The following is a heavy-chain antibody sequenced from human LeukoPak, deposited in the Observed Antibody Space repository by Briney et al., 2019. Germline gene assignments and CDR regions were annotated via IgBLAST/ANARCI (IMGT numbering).Heavy chain of an antibody. V-gene: IGHV1-69*01. CDR2: IIPIFGTA. CDR1: GGTFSSYA. J-gene: IGHJ5*02. D-gene: IGHD2-21*01. Sequence: SVKVSCKASGGTFSSYAISWVRQAPGQELEWMGGIIPIFGTANYAQKFQGRVTITADESTSTAYMELSSLRPEDTAVYYCASAPSDSNWFDPWGQGTLVTVSS. CDR3: ASAPSDSNWFDP.